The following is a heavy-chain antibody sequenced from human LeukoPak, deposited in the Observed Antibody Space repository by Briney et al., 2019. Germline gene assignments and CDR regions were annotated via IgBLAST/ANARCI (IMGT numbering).Heavy chain of an antibody. V-gene: IGHV4-34*01. CDR3: ARGHWFDP. CDR1: GGSFSGYY. J-gene: IGHJ5*02. CDR2: INHSGST. Sequence: SETLSLTCAVYGGSFSGYYWSWIRQPPGKGLEWIGEINHSGSTNYNPSLKSRVTISVDTSKNQFSLKLSSVTAADTAVYYCARGHWFDPWDQGTLVTVSS.